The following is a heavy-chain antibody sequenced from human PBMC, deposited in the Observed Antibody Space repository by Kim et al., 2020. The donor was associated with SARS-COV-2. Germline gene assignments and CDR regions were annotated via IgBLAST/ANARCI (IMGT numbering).Heavy chain of an antibody. J-gene: IGHJ4*02. V-gene: IGHV1-58*01. CDR3: AAGVVDTAMVFDY. Sequence: AQKFQERVTITRDMSTSTAYMERSSLRSEDTAVYYCAAGVVDTAMVFDYWGQGTLVTVSS. D-gene: IGHD5-18*01.